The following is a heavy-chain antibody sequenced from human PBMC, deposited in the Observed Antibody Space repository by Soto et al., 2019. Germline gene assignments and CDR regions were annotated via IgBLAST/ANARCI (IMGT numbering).Heavy chain of an antibody. D-gene: IGHD6-25*01. V-gene: IGHV4-31*03. CDR1: GGSISSGGYY. CDR2: IYYSGST. CDR3: ARDLYSSGDRGYWYFDL. Sequence: QVQLXESGPXLVKPSQTLSLTCTVSGGSISSGGYYWSWIRQHPGKGLEWIGYIYYSGSTYYNPSLKSRVTISVDTSKNQFSLKLSSVTAADTAVYYCARDLYSSGDRGYWYFDLWGRGTLVTVSS. J-gene: IGHJ2*01.